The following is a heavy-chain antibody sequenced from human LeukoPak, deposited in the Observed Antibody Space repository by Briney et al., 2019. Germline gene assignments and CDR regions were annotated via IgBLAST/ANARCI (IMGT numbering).Heavy chain of an antibody. Sequence: GGSLRLSCAASGFTVGNNYMNWVCQGPGNGLEWGSLIFSHSETSYADSVKGRFTISRDNSKNTLYLQMNSLRAEDTAVYYCAKDQIAVAGFVGIQRPGDFDYWGQGTLVTVSS. J-gene: IGHJ4*02. CDR3: AKDQIAVAGFVGIQRPGDFDY. CDR1: GFTVGNNY. D-gene: IGHD6-19*01. V-gene: IGHV3-53*01. CDR2: IFSHSET.